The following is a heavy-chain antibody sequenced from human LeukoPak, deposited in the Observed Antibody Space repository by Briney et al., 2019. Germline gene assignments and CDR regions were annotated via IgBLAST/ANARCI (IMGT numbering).Heavy chain of an antibody. Sequence: ETLSLTCTVSGGSISGYYWTWIRQSPGKGLEWVSRINSDGSSTNYADSVKGRFTISRDNAKNTLYLQMNSLKTEDTAVYYCTTDYYDGSGYFDAFDIWGQGTMVTVSS. CDR3: TTDYYDGSGYFDAFDI. D-gene: IGHD3-22*01. CDR1: GGSISGYY. CDR2: INSDGSST. J-gene: IGHJ3*02. V-gene: IGHV3-74*01.